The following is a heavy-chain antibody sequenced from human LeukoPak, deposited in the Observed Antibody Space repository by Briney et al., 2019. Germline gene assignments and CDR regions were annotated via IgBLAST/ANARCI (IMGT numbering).Heavy chain of an antibody. D-gene: IGHD3-22*01. J-gene: IGHJ3*02. CDR1: GFILSCYA. CDR2: IRGSGGST. Sequence: GGPLRLSWGASGFILSCYAMSWLRQAPGKGLEWVSAIRGSGGSTYYADSVKGRFTISRDNSKNTLYLQMNSLRAEDTAVYYCAGTYYYDKGAFDIWGQGTMVTVSS. CDR3: AGTYYYDKGAFDI. V-gene: IGHV3-23*01.